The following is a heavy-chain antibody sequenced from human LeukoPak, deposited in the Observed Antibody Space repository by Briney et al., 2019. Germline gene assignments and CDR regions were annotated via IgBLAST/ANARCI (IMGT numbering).Heavy chain of an antibody. Sequence: PSETLSLTCAVYGGSFSGYYWSWIRQPPGKGLEWIGEINHSGSTNYNPSLKSRVTISVDTSKNQFSLKLSSVTAADTAVYYCAKFGETGTLDILTGYIDYWGQGTLVTVSS. CDR3: AKFGETGTLDILTGYIDY. V-gene: IGHV4-34*01. CDR2: INHSGST. J-gene: IGHJ4*02. D-gene: IGHD3-9*01. CDR1: GGSFSGYY.